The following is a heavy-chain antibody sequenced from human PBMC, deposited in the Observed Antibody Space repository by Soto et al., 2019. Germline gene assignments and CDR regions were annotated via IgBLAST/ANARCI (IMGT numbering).Heavy chain of an antibody. CDR3: ARSGFYWFFDL. CDR2: IYPGSSDT. Sequence: ESLRITCGGVGYDFSDSWIGWVRQMPGKGLEWMGIIYPGSSDTRYSPSFHGQVIISADKSISTVFLQWNSLKASDTAKYFCARSGFYWFFDLWGRGTLVTVSS. J-gene: IGHJ2*01. D-gene: IGHD5-12*01. CDR1: GYDFSDSW. V-gene: IGHV5-51*01.